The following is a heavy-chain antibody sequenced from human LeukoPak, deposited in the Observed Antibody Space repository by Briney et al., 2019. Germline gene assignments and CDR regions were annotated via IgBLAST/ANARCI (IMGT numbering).Heavy chain of an antibody. CDR1: GFTFSSYG. CDR3: ARDRYNSHFDY. J-gene: IGHJ4*02. Sequence: PGGSLRLSCAASGFTFSSYGMHWVRQAPGKGLEWVAVIWYDGSNKYYADSVKGRFTISRDISKNTLYLQMNSLRAEDTAVYYCARDRYNSHFDYWGQGTLVTVSS. CDR2: IWYDGSNK. V-gene: IGHV3-33*01. D-gene: IGHD6-13*01.